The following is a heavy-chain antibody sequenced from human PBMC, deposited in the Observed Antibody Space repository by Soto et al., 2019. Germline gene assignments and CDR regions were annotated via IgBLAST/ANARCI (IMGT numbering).Heavy chain of an antibody. Sequence: SETLALSCAVSGYSISGGYYWCFVRQPPGKGLEWIGSIYHSGSTYYNPSLKSRVTISVDTSKNQFSLKLSSVTAADTAVYYCARAGCSGGSCLNWFDPWGQGTLVTVSS. CDR3: ARAGCSGGSCLNWFDP. CDR1: GYSISGGYY. CDR2: IYHSGST. V-gene: IGHV4-38-2*01. J-gene: IGHJ5*02. D-gene: IGHD2-15*01.